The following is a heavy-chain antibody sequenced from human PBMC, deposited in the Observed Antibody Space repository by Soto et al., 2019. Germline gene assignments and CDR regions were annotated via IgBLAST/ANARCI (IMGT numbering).Heavy chain of an antibody. J-gene: IGHJ4*02. CDR3: ARDGRIPGFDY. CDR2: IYYSGST. V-gene: IGHV4-59*01. CDR1: GGSISSYY. Sequence: SETLSLTCTVSGGSISSYYWSWIRQPPGKGLEWIGYIYYSGSTNYNPSLKSRVTISVDTSKNQFSLKLSSVTAADTAVYYCARDGRIPGFDYWGQGTLVTVS.